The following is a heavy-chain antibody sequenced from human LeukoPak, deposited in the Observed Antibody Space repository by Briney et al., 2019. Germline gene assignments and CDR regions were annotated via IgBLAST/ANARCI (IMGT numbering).Heavy chain of an antibody. D-gene: IGHD3-22*01. CDR1: GGSISSYY. J-gene: IGHJ4*02. CDR2: IYYSGST. CDR3: ASSITMILRFDY. Sequence: PSETLSLTCTVSGGSISSYYWSWIRQPPGKGLEWIGYIYYSGSTNYNPSLKSRVTISVDTSKNQFSLKLSSVTAADTAVYYCASSITMILRFDYWGQGTLVTVSS. V-gene: IGHV4-59*12.